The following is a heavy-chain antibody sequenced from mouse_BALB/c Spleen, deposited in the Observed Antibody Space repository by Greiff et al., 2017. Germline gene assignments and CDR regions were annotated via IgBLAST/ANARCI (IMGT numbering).Heavy chain of an antibody. D-gene: IGHD2-2*01. J-gene: IGHJ3*01. V-gene: IGHV5-4*02. CDR2: ISDGGSYT. CDR1: GFTFSDYY. Sequence: EVQGVESGGGLVKPGGSLKLSCAASGFTFSDYYMYWVRQTPEKRLEWVATISDGGSYTYYPDSVKGRFTISRDNAKNNLYLQMSSLKSEDTAMYYCARDQGGYDVSFAYWGQGTLVTVSA. CDR3: ARDQGGYDVSFAY.